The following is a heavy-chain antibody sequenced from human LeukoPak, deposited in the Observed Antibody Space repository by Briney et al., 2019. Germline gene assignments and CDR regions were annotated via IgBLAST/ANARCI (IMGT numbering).Heavy chain of an antibody. D-gene: IGHD3-10*01. CDR1: GFTFSSST. CDR2: ISRSGDSI. CDR3: ASELYF. J-gene: IGHJ4*02. V-gene: IGHV3-21*01. Sequence: FSAASGFTFSSSTMNWVRLAPGKGLEWLSSISRSGDSIFYADSVKGRFTISRDSDKTTLYLQMNSLRAEDTAVYYCASELYFWGQGTLVTVSS.